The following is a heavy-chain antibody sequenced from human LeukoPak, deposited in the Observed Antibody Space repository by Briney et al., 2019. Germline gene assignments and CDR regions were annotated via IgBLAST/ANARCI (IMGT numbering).Heavy chain of an antibody. CDR1: GFTFSSYE. D-gene: IGHD1-26*01. Sequence: GGSLRLSCAVSGFTFSSYEMNWGRQAPGKGLEWVSYISTSGSSIYYADSVKGRFTVSRDNAKNSLYLQMNSLRAEDTAVYYCATYSGSYYGGYWGQGALVTVSS. CDR3: ATYSGSYYGGY. V-gene: IGHV3-48*03. CDR2: ISTSGSSI. J-gene: IGHJ4*02.